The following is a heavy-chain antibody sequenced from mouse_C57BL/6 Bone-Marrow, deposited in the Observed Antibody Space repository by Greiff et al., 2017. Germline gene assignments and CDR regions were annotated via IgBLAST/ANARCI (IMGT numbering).Heavy chain of an antibody. J-gene: IGHJ3*01. CDR1: GYTFTSYW. D-gene: IGHD1-1*01. V-gene: IGHV1-7*01. CDR2: INPSSGYT. CDR3: ASHEDYYGSSAWFAY. Sequence: QVHVKQSGAELAKPGASVKLSCKASGYTFTSYWMHWVKQRPGQGLEWIGYINPSSGYTKYNQKFKDKATLTADKSSSTAYMQLSSLTYEDSAVYYCASHEDYYGSSAWFAYWGQGTLVTVSA.